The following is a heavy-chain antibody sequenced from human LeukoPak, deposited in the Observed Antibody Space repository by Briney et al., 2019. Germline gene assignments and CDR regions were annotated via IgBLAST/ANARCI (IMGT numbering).Heavy chain of an antibody. Sequence: QTGGPLRLSCTVSGFSFSNYWMHWLREAPGKGLVWVARTNHDGTTVDYAASVKRRITISRDNAKNTLLQQINLLRADATAVYYCARGYTYVRLWDHWGQGTLVTVSS. V-gene: IGHV3-74*01. CDR3: ARGYTYVRLWDH. D-gene: IGHD5-18*01. CDR2: TNHDGTTV. J-gene: IGHJ4*02. CDR1: GFSFSNYW.